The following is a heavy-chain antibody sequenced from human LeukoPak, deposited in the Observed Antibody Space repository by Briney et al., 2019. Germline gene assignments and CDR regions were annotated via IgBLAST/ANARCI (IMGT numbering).Heavy chain of an antibody. J-gene: IGHJ4*02. CDR3: ARHWLGIQDFDY. CDR1: GGSISSSSYC. Sequence: SETLSLTCTVSGGSISSSSYCWGWIRQPPGKGLEWIGSIYYSGSTYYNPSLRSRVTISVDTSKNQFSLKLSSVTAADTAVYYCARHWLGIQDFDYWGQGTLVTVSS. V-gene: IGHV4-39*01. D-gene: IGHD6-19*01. CDR2: IYYSGST.